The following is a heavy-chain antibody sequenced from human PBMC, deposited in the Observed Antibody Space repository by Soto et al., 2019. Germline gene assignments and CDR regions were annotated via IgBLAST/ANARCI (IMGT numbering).Heavy chain of an antibody. J-gene: IGHJ4*02. Sequence: DVQLVESGGGLIQPGGSLRLSGAASGFSVSDSYLSWVRQAPGKGLELVSIIYSGGETYYADSLKGRFTISRDSSNNMLYLQMNNLRAEDTAVYYCARDSISYGPGVNDYWGQGTLVTVSS. D-gene: IGHD4-17*01. V-gene: IGHV3-53*01. CDR3: ARDSISYGPGVNDY. CDR2: IYSGGET. CDR1: GFSVSDSY.